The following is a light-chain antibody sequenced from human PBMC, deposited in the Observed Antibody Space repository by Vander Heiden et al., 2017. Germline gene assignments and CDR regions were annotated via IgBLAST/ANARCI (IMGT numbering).Light chain of an antibody. CDR3: QTWGTGTQGVV. CDR2: LNSDGSH. V-gene: IGLV4-69*02. CDR1: SGHRSYA. J-gene: IGLJ2*01. Sequence: LVLSQSPSASASLGASVKLTCTMSSGHRSYAIAWHQQQPEKGPRYLMKLNSDGSHSKGDGIPDRFSGSSSGAERYLTISSLQSEDEADYYCQTWGTGTQGVVFGGGTKLTVL.